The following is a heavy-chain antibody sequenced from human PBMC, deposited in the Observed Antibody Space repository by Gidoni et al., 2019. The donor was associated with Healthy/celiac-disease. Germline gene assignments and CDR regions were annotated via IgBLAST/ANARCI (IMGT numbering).Heavy chain of an antibody. J-gene: IGHJ6*02. CDR1: GFPFSLYW. V-gene: IGHV3-7*03. Sequence: EVPLVESGGGLVPPGVSLTLSCPASGFPFSLYWLICVPPAPGKGREGVANIKQDGSEKYYVDSVKGRFTISRDNAKNSLYLQMNSLRAEDTAVYYWARWHYDSSGYYYSFGYYYYYGMDVWGQGTTVTVSS. CDR3: ARWHYDSSGYYYSFGYYYYYGMDV. CDR2: IKQDGSEK. D-gene: IGHD3-22*01.